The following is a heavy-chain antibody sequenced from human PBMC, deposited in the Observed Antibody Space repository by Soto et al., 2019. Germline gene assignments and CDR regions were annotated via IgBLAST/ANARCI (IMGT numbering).Heavy chain of an antibody. Sequence: QVQLQESGPGLVKLSQTLSLTCTVSVGSISSGDYYWSWIRQPPGKGLEWIGFIYYSGSTYYNPFLKSRVTISVDTSKNQFSLKLSSVTAADTAVYYCARAQGSGFLVSWGQGTLVTVSS. D-gene: IGHD3-10*01. CDR2: IYYSGST. CDR1: VGSISSGDYY. J-gene: IGHJ4*02. V-gene: IGHV4-30-4*01. CDR3: ARAQGSGFLVS.